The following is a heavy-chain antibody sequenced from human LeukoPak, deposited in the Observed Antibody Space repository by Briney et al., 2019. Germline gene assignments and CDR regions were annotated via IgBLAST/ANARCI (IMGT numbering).Heavy chain of an antibody. CDR3: ARDRSTIRGVAYFDY. Sequence: GASVKVSCKASGYTFKTYTIHWVRQAPGQRLEWMGWINADKGDTKYSQNFQGRVTITRDTSASTVYMEVSSPRSEDTAVYYCARDRSTIRGVAYFDYWGQGALVTVSS. CDR1: GYTFKTYT. D-gene: IGHD3-10*01. CDR2: INADKGDT. V-gene: IGHV1-3*01. J-gene: IGHJ4*02.